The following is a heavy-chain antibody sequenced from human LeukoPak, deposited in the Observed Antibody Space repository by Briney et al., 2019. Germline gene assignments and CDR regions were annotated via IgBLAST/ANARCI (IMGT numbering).Heavy chain of an antibody. CDR2: IYYSGST. Sequence: SSETLSLTCTVSGGSIRSSSYYWGWIRQPPGKGLEWIGVIYYSGSTYYNPSLKSRVTISVDTSNNQFSLKLTSVTAADTAVYYCATQGNYFRISDYWGQGTLVTVSS. J-gene: IGHJ4*02. CDR3: ATQGNYFRISDY. D-gene: IGHD4-11*01. V-gene: IGHV4-39*01. CDR1: GGSIRSSSYY.